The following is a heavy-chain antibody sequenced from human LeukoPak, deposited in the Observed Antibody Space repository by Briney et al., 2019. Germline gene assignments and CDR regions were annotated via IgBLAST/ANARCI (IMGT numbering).Heavy chain of an antibody. J-gene: IGHJ5*02. Sequence: GASVKVSCKAYGYTFTGYYMHWVRQAPGQGLEWMGWINPNSGGTKYAQRFQGRVTMTRDTSISTAYMELSRLRSDDTAVYYCARGASGVYTVTTSWFDPWGQGTLVTVSS. CDR1: GYTFTGYY. V-gene: IGHV1-2*02. CDR3: ARGASGVYTVTTSWFDP. D-gene: IGHD4-17*01. CDR2: INPNSGGT.